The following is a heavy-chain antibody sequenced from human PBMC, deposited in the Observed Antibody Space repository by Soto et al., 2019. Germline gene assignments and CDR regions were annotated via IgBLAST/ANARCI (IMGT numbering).Heavy chain of an antibody. V-gene: IGHV1-18*01. D-gene: IGHD3-10*01. CDR1: GDSLGRVG. CDR3: ARDQESITDRILQY. CDR2: ISAYNGNT. J-gene: IGHJ4*02. Sequence: GXLVNVSCKASGDSLGRVGFSWGRQAPGQGLEWLGWISAYNGNTHYAQKVRDRVTLTTDTSTNTAYMELRSLTSDDTAVYYCARDQESITDRILQYWGQGTRVTVSS.